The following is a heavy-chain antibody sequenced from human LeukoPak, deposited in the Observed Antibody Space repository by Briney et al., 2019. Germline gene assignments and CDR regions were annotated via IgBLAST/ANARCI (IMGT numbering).Heavy chain of an antibody. D-gene: IGHD3-22*01. CDR1: GGSISSGGYY. J-gene: IGHJ4*02. CDR2: IYYSGST. V-gene: IGHV4-31*03. CDR3: ARARPNYYDSSGYSD. Sequence: SQTLSLTCTVSGGSISSGGYYWSWIRQHPGKGLEWIGYIYYSGSTYYNPSLKSRVAISVDTSKNQFSLKLSSVTAADTAVYYCARARPNYYDSSGYSDWGQGTLVTVSS.